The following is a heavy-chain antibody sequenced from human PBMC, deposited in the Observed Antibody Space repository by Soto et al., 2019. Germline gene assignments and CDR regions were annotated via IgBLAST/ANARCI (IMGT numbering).Heavy chain of an antibody. Sequence: GASVKVSCKASGGTFSSYAISWVRQAPGQGLEWMGGIIPIFGTANYAQKFQGRVTITADESTSTAYMELSSLRSEDTAVYYCASSVTNYFDYWGQGTLVTVSS. D-gene: IGHD3-3*01. V-gene: IGHV1-69*13. CDR2: IIPIFGTA. J-gene: IGHJ4*02. CDR3: ASSVTNYFDY. CDR1: GGTFSSYA.